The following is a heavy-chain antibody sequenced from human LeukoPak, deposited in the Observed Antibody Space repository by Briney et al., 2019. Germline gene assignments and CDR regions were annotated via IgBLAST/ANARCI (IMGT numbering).Heavy chain of an antibody. D-gene: IGHD3-10*01. J-gene: IGHJ4*02. V-gene: IGHV4-4*02. CDR3: ARQSSGRSYGSGSSPLYYFDY. CDR1: GDSISSGNW. CDR2: IYHGGST. Sequence: PSETLSLTCAVSGDSISSGNWWSWVRQPPGKGLEWIGEIYHGGSTNYNPSLKSRVTISVDKSKNQFSLNLSSVTAADTAVYSCARQSSGRSYGSGSSPLYYFDYWGQGILVTVSS.